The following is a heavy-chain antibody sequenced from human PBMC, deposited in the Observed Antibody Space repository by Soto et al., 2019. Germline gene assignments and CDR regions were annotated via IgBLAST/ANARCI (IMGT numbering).Heavy chain of an antibody. V-gene: IGHV1-18*04. J-gene: IGHJ5*02. CDR1: GYTFTSYG. CDR3: ARDVSNYCDSSGYFRFDP. CDR2: ISAYNGNT. D-gene: IGHD3-22*01. Sequence: ASVKVSCKASGYTFTSYGISWVRQAPGQGLEWMGWISAYNGNTNYAQKLQGRVTMTTDTSTSTAYMELRSLRSDDTAVYYCARDVSNYCDSSGYFRFDPWGQGTLVTVSS.